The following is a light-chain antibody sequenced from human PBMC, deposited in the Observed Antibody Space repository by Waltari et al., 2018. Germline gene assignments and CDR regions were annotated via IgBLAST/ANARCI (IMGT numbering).Light chain of an antibody. V-gene: IGLV1-40*02. Sequence: QSVVTQPPSVSGAPGQSVTSSCTGSSSNIGAGDDVHGYQQRPGSAPKVLIYRDDNRPSGVPCRFSGSKSGTSASLSVTGLHSEDEADYFCQSYDRDLNAVLFGGGTKLTVL. CDR3: QSYDRDLNAVL. CDR1: SSNIGAGDD. CDR2: RDD. J-gene: IGLJ3*02.